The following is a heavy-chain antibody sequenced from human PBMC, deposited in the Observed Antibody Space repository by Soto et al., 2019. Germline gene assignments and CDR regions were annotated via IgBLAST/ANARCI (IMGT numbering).Heavy chain of an antibody. CDR2: IRKKTNSYTT. CDR3: TTVTTVDYYFDY. J-gene: IGHJ4*02. V-gene: IGHV3-72*01. D-gene: IGHD4-17*01. CDR1: GLTFSYRY. Sequence: GGSLRLSCAASGLTFSYRYMDWVRQAPGKGLEWVGRIRKKTNSYTTEYAASVKGRFIISRDDSTNSLYLQMSSLKTEDTAVYYCTTVTTVDYYFDYWGQGTLVTVSS.